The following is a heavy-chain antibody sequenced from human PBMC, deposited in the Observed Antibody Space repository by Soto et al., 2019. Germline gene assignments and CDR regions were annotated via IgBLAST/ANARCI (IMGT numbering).Heavy chain of an antibody. J-gene: IGHJ6*04. V-gene: IGHV3-33*01. D-gene: IGHD1-26*01. CDR1: GFTFSSYG. CDR3: DRAESFSTTYYYYYGMDV. CDR2: IWYDGSNK. Sequence: GGSLRLSCAASGFTFSSYGTHWVRQAPGKGLEWVAVIWYDGSNKYYADSVKGRFTISRDNSKNTLYLQMNSLRAEDTAVYSCDRAESFSTTYYYYYGMDVFGNGTTVTVS.